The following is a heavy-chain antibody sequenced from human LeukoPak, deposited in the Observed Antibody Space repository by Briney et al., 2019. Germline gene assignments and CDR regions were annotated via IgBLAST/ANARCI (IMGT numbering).Heavy chain of an antibody. Sequence: SVKVSCKASGGTFSSYTISWVRQAPGQGLEWMGRIIPILGIANYAQKFRGRVTITADKSTSTAYMELSSLRSEDTAVYYCASLDYYDSSGSRFFDYWGQGTLVTVSS. D-gene: IGHD3-22*01. V-gene: IGHV1-69*02. CDR3: ASLDYYDSSGSRFFDY. J-gene: IGHJ4*02. CDR2: IIPILGIA. CDR1: GGTFSSYT.